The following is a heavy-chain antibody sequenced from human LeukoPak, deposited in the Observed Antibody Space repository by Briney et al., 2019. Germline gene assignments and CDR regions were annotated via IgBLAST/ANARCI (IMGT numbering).Heavy chain of an antibody. CDR2: IKQDGSEK. D-gene: IGHD3-16*01. Sequence: GGSLRLSCAASGFTFSSYSMSWVRQAPGKGLEWVANIKQDGSEKYYADSVKGRFTIFRDNAKNSLYVQVNSLRAEDTAVYYCAGGGSRLLTSYIFDYWGQGTLVTVSS. J-gene: IGHJ4*02. V-gene: IGHV3-7*01. CDR3: AGGGSRLLTSYIFDY. CDR1: GFTFSSYS.